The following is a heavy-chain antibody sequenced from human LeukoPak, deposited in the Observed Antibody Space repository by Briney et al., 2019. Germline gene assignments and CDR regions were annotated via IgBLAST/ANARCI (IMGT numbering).Heavy chain of an antibody. V-gene: IGHV4-31*03. CDR3: ASDVEKLAFDI. J-gene: IGHJ3*02. CDR2: IYYSGST. Sequence: PSQTLSLTCTVSGGSISSGGYYWSWTRQHPGKGLEWFGYIYYSGSTYYNPSLKSRVTISVDTSKNQFSLKLSSVTAADTAVYYCASDVEKLAFDIWGQGTMVTVSS. CDR1: GGSISSGGYY.